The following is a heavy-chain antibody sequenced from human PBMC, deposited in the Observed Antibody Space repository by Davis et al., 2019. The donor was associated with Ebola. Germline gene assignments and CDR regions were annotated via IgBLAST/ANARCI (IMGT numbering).Heavy chain of an antibody. D-gene: IGHD3-10*01. CDR1: GYSFRNYG. CDR2: ISGYNGNI. V-gene: IGHV1-18*01. CDR3: SSTYGSGSYYKEP. J-gene: IGHJ5*02. Sequence: AASVKVSCKTSGYSFRNYGISWVRQAPGQGLEWMGWISGYNGNINYAQKFQGRVTMTTDTSTNTVYMELRSLRSEDTAVYYCSSTYGSGSYYKEPWGQGTLVTVSS.